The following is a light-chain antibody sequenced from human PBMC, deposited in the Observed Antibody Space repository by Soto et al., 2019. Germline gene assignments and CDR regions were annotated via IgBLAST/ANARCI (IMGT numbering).Light chain of an antibody. Sequence: VLTQSPATLSLSPGERATLSCRASQSITNYLGWYQQKPGQAPRLLIYGASTRATGIPARFSGSGSGTEFTLTISSLEPEDFAIYYCQQRSNWPLITFGQGTRLEIK. J-gene: IGKJ5*01. CDR3: QQRSNWPLIT. CDR2: GAS. CDR1: QSITNY. V-gene: IGKV3-11*01.